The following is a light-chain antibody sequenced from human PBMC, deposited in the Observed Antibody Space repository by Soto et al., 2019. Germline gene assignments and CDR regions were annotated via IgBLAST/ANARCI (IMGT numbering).Light chain of an antibody. CDR1: QSVSSKY. CDR3: QQYGSSGT. J-gene: IGKJ1*01. CDR2: GAS. V-gene: IGKV3-20*01. Sequence: IVLTHSPCTLSLSPGERATLSFMASQSVSSKYLAWYQQKPGQAPRLLIYGASNRATGIPDRFSGSGSGTDFTLTISRLEPEDFAVYYCQQYGSSGTFGQGTKVDIK.